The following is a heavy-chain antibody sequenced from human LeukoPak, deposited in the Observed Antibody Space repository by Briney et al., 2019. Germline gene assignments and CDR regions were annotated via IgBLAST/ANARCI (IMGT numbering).Heavy chain of an antibody. J-gene: IGHJ6*03. D-gene: IGHD3-3*01. CDR3: ARGAPRLRSYYYYYMDV. CDR2: INHSGST. V-gene: IGHV4-34*01. Sequence: KPSETLSLTCAVYGGSFSGYYWSWIRQPPGKGLEWIGEINHSGSTNYNPSLKSRVTISVDTSKNQFSLKLSSVTAADTAVYYCARGAPRLRSYYYYYMDVWGQGTLVTVSS. CDR1: GGSFSGYY.